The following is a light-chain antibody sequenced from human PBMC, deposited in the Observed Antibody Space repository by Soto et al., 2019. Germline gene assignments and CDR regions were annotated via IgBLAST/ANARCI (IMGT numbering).Light chain of an antibody. V-gene: IGKV3-15*01. CDR3: QQYDNWPRT. Sequence: EIVMTQSPATLAVSPGETTRLSCRASQSINSDVAWYQQKLGQAPRLLMFGASTRATDIPARFSGSGSGTEFTLTISSLQSEDFAIYYCQQYDNWPRTFGQGTKVDIK. CDR1: QSINSD. CDR2: GAS. J-gene: IGKJ1*01.